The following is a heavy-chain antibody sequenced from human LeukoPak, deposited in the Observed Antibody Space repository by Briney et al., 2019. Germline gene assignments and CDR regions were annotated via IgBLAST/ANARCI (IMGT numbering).Heavy chain of an antibody. Sequence: SETLSLTCAVSGYSISSGYYWGWIRQPPGKGLEWIGSIYHSGSTYYNPSLKSRVTISVDTSNNQFSLKLSSVTAADTAVYYCARQGEAYDSRDWYFDLWGRGTLVTVSS. CDR2: IYHSGST. D-gene: IGHD3-22*01. V-gene: IGHV4-38-2*01. CDR3: ARQGEAYDSRDWYFDL. CDR1: GYSISSGYY. J-gene: IGHJ2*01.